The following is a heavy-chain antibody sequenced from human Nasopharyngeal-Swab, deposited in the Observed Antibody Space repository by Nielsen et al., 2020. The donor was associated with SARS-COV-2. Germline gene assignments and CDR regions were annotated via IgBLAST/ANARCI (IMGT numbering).Heavy chain of an antibody. D-gene: IGHD1-26*01. J-gene: IGHJ4*02. CDR3: ARDIGGSSGDY. V-gene: IGHV3-53*01. Sequence: GGSLRLSCAASGFTVSSNYMSWVRQAPGKGLEWVSVIYSGGSTYYADSAKGRFTISRDNSKNTLYLQMNSLRAEDTAVYYCARDIGGSSGDYWGQGTLVTVSS. CDR2: IYSGGST. CDR1: GFTVSSNY.